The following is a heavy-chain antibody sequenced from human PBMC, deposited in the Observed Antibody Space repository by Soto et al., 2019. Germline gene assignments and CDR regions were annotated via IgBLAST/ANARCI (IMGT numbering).Heavy chain of an antibody. CDR3: ARGEMATIWPLAY. J-gene: IGHJ4*02. CDR2: INSDGTTT. D-gene: IGHD5-12*01. V-gene: IGHV3-74*01. CDR1: GFTFSAYW. Sequence: EVQLVESGGGLVQPGGSLRLSCAASGFTFSAYWMHWVRQAPGEGLVCVSRINSDGTTTNYADPVKGRFTISRDNAENPLYLQMNSLRAEDTAVYYCARGEMATIWPLAYWGQGALVTVSS.